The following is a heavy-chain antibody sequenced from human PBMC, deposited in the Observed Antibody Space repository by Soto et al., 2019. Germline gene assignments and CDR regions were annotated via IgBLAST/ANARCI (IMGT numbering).Heavy chain of an antibody. D-gene: IGHD2-2*01. J-gene: IGHJ5*02. V-gene: IGHV4-39*02. CDR3: ARLVVVAPVANA. Sequence: PSETLSLTCSVSGGSISYNSYYWGWIRQPPGKGLEWVGGIFYTGTTYYSPSLNDRVTISVDTSKNSFSLNLTSVTAADTAVYFCARLVVVAPVANAWGQGTLVTVYS. CDR2: IFYTGTT. CDR1: GGSISYNSYY.